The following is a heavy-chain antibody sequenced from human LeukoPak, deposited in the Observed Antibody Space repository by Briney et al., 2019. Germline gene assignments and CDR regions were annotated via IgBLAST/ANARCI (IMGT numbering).Heavy chain of an antibody. CDR1: GGSISSGGYY. V-gene: IGHV4-31*01. D-gene: IGHD6-19*01. CDR2: IYYSGST. CDR3: ARDRLPSSGWLPIYYYYGMDV. J-gene: IGHJ6*02. Sequence: PSETLSLTCTVSGGSISSGGYYWSWIRQHPGKGLEWIGYIYYSGSTYYNPSLKSQVTISVDTSKNQFSLKLSSVTAADTAVYYCARDRLPSSGWLPIYYYYGMDVWGQGTTVTVSS.